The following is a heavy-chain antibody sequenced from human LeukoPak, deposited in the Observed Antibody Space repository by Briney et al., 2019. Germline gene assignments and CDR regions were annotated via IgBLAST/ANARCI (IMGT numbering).Heavy chain of an antibody. V-gene: IGHV3-23*01. J-gene: IGHJ4*02. D-gene: IGHD3-10*01. CDR1: GFTFSSYA. CDR2: ISGSGGST. CDR3: ARSKKPSSIIDY. Sequence: PGGSLRLSCAASGFTFSSYAMSWVRQAPGKGLEWVSAISGSGGSTYYADSVKGRFTISRDNSKNTLYLQMNSLRAEDTAVYYCARSKKPSSIIDYWGQGTLVTVSS.